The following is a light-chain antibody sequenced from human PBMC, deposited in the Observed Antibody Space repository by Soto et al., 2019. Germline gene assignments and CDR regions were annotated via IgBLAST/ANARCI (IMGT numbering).Light chain of an antibody. CDR3: QQSLNTPRT. CDR2: DAS. Sequence: DILLTQSPPSLSASLGDRVTITSRASQSIARHLNWYQQKLGQAPKVLIYDASNLESGVPSRFSGGGSGTDFTLTISSLQTEDFATYYCQQSLNTPRTFGQGTKVDIK. V-gene: IGKV1-39*01. J-gene: IGKJ1*01. CDR1: QSIARH.